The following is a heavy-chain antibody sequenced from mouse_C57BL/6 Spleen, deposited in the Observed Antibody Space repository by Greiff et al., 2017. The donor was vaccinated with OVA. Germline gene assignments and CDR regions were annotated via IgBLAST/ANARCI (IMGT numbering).Heavy chain of an antibody. Sequence: EVQLVESGGGLVQPKGSLKLSCAASGFTFNTYAMHWVRQAPGKGLEWVARIRSKSSNYATYYADSVKDRFTISTDDSQSMLYLQMNNLKTEDTAMDYCVRGCYYGSSYRFDYWGQGTTLTVSS. J-gene: IGHJ2*01. D-gene: IGHD1-1*01. V-gene: IGHV10-3*01. CDR3: VRGCYYGSSYRFDY. CDR2: IRSKSSNYAT. CDR1: GFTFNTYA.